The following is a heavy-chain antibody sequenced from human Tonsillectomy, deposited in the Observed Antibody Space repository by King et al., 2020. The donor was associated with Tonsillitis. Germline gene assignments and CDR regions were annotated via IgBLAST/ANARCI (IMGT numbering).Heavy chain of an antibody. CDR2: ISTYNGNT. Sequence: QVQLVQYGAEVKRPGASVKVSCKASGYTFTSYGISWVRQAPGQGLEWMGWISTYNGNTIHAQKLQGRVTMTTDTSTRTVYMELKSLRSDDTAVYYCARDQAATGTALDYWGQGTLVTVSS. V-gene: IGHV1-18*01. CDR1: GYTFTSYG. CDR3: ARDQAATGTALDY. D-gene: IGHD6-13*01. J-gene: IGHJ4*02.